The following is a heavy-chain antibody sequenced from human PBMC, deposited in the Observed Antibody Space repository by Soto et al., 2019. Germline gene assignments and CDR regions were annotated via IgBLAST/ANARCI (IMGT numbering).Heavy chain of an antibody. CDR1: GFTVSNSY. CDR3: ARCDGSATYCFFLAY. J-gene: IGHJ4*02. V-gene: IGHV3-66*01. CDR2: IYSGGSS. Sequence: EVQLVESGGGLVQSGGSLTLSCAASGFTVSNSYMSWVRPAPGKGLEWVSAIYSGGSSYYADSVKGRFTISRDNSRNTLYLQMNSLRAEDTAVYFCARCDGSATYCFFLAYWGQGTPVTVSS. D-gene: IGHD3-10*01.